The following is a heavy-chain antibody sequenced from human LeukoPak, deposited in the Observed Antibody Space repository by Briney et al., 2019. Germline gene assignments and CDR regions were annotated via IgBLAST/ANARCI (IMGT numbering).Heavy chain of an antibody. J-gene: IGHJ4*02. V-gene: IGHV3-23*01. CDR3: AKLFLDTAIIDY. D-gene: IGHD5-18*01. CDR2: ISGSGGST. CDR1: GFTFSSYA. Sequence: VVSLRLSCAASGFTFSSYAMSWVRQAPGKGLEWVSAISGSGGSTYYAESVKGRFTISRDNSKNTLYLQMNSLRAEDTAVYYCAKLFLDTAIIDYWGQGTLVTVSS.